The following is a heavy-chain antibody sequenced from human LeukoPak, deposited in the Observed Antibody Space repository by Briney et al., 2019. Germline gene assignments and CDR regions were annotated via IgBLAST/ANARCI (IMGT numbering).Heavy chain of an antibody. CDR2: ISVDGETA. V-gene: IGHV3-23*01. CDR1: GFSVSSFG. J-gene: IGHJ4*02. D-gene: IGHD6-19*01. CDR3: AQGYSSGWYPY. Sequence: GGSLRLSCAVPGFSVSSFGMSWVRQAPGKGLEWISAISVDGETAYYADSVKGRFIISRDNSKNTLYLQLSSLRAEDTAVYYCAQGYSSGWYPYWGQGSLVSVSS.